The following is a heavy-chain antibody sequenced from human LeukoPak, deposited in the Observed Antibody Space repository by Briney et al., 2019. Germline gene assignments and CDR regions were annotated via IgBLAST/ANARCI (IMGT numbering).Heavy chain of an antibody. CDR2: IYHSGST. J-gene: IGHJ3*02. D-gene: IGHD3-16*02. CDR3: ARVGLSHAFDI. V-gene: IGHV4-38-2*02. Sequence: PSETLSLTCTVSGYSISSGYYWGWIRQPPGKGLEWIGSIYHSGSTYYNPSLKSRVTISVDTSKNQFSLKLSSVTAADTAVYYCARVGLSHAFDIWGQGTMVTVSS. CDR1: GYSISSGYY.